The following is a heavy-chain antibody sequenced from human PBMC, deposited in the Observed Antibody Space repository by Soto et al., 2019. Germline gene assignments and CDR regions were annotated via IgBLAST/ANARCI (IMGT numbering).Heavy chain of an antibody. CDR3: ARVYSSGWTYYYYMDF. CDR1: GYSFTSYW. V-gene: IGHV5-51*01. D-gene: IGHD6-19*01. J-gene: IGHJ6*03. CDR2: IYPGDSDT. Sequence: GESLKISCKGSGYSFTSYWIGWVRQMPGKGLEWMGIIYPGDSDTRYSPSFQGQVTISADKSISTAYLQWSSLKASDTAMYYCARVYSSGWTYYYYMDFWGKGTTVTVSS.